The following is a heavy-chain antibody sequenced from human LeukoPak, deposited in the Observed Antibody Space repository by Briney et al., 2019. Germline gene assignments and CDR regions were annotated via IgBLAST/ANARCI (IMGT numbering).Heavy chain of an antibody. D-gene: IGHD3-10*01. Sequence: ASVKVSCKASGYTFTSYDINWVRQAPGQGLEWMGWISAYNGNTNYAQKLQGRVTMTTDTSTSTAYMELRSLRSDDTAVYYCARDQALLWFGELLSSFDYWGQGTLVTVSS. CDR1: GYTFTSYD. CDR2: ISAYNGNT. V-gene: IGHV1-18*01. CDR3: ARDQALLWFGELLSSFDY. J-gene: IGHJ4*02.